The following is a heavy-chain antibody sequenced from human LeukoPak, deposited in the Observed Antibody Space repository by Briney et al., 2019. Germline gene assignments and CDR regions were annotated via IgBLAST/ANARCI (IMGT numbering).Heavy chain of an antibody. CDR1: GXAFSSYE. CDR3: ARDQRYSSSSGGIDY. J-gene: IGHJ4*02. D-gene: IGHD6-6*01. Sequence: GGSLRLSCSASGXAFSSYEMNWVRQAPGKGLEWVSYISSSGSTIYYADSVKGRFTISRDNAKNSLYLQMNSLRAEDTAVYYCARDQRYSSSSGGIDYWGQGTLVTVSS. CDR2: ISSSGSTI. V-gene: IGHV3-48*03.